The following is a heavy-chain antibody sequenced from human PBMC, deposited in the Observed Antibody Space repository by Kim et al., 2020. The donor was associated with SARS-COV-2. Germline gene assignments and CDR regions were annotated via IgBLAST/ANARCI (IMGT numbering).Heavy chain of an antibody. D-gene: IGHD1-26*01. CDR2: ISSSSTI. CDR1: GFTFSSYS. J-gene: IGHJ4*02. Sequence: GGSLRLSCAASGFTFSSYSMNWVRQAPGKGLEWVSYISSSSTIYYADSVKGRFTISRENAKNSLYLQMNSLRDEDTAVYYCARDVGAVGWGQGTLVTVSS. CDR3: ARDVGAVG. V-gene: IGHV3-48*02.